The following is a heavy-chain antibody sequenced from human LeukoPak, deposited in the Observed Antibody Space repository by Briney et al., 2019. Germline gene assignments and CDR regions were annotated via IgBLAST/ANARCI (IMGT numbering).Heavy chain of an antibody. CDR1: GGSISSYY. CDR2: IYYSGST. V-gene: IGHV4-59*01. Sequence: SETLSPTCTVSGGSISSYYWSWIRQPPGKGLEWIGYIYYSGSTNYNPSLKNRVTISVDTSNNQFSLKLSSVTAADTAVYYCARGRAMIVVVSYWYFDLWGRGTLVTVSS. J-gene: IGHJ2*01. CDR3: ARGRAMIVVVSYWYFDL. D-gene: IGHD3-22*01.